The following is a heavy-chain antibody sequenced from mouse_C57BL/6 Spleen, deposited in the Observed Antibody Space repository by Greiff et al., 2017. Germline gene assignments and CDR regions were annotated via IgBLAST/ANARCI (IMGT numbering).Heavy chain of an antibody. CDR3: ARTERYFDV. CDR2: IDPSDSNT. J-gene: IGHJ1*03. CDR1: GYTFTSYW. V-gene: IGHV1-50*01. Sequence: QVQLQQPGAELVKPGASVKLSCKASGYTFTSYWMQWVKQRPGQGLEWIGEIDPSDSNTNYNQKFKGKATLTVDTSSSTAYMQLSSLTSEDSAVYYCARTERYFDVWGTGTTVTVSS.